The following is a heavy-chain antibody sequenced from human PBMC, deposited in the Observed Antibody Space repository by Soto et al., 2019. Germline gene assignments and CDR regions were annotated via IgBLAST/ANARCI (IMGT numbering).Heavy chain of an antibody. CDR3: AKEGSCSAWGMTEYFQH. V-gene: IGHV3-23*01. CDR1: GFTFSSYA. J-gene: IGHJ1*01. D-gene: IGHD2-15*01. Sequence: RGSLRLSCAASGFTFSSYAMSWVRQAPGKGLEWVSAISGSGGSTYYADSVKGRFTISRDNSKNTLYLQMNSLRAEDTAVYYCAKEGSCSAWGMTEYFQHWGQGTLVTVSS. CDR2: ISGSGGST.